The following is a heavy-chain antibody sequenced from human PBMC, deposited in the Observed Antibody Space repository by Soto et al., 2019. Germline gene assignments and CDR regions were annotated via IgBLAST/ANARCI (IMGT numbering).Heavy chain of an antibody. CDR1: GGTFSSYA. V-gene: IGHV1-69*06. D-gene: IGHD1-26*01. J-gene: IGHJ3*02. Sequence: QVQLVQSGAEVKKPGSSVKVSCKASGGTFSSYAISWVRQAPGQGLEWMGGIIPIFGTANYAQKFQGRVTITADKSTRPAYMERSGLRSEDTAVYYCASRWGWGGSYYSHDAFDIWGQGTMVTVSS. CDR2: IIPIFGTA. CDR3: ASRWGWGGSYYSHDAFDI.